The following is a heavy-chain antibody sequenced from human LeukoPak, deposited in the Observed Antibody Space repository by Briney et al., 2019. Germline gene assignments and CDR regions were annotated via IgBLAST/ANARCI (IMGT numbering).Heavy chain of an antibody. D-gene: IGHD3-22*01. CDR2: IYYSGST. V-gene: IGHV4-39*07. CDR1: GGSISSSSYY. Sequence: PSETLSLTCTVSGGSISSSSYYWGWIRQPPGKGPEWIGSIYYSGSTYYNPSLKSRVTISVDTSKNQFSLKLSSVTAADTAVYYCARILEGVDSSGYDYWGQGTLVTVSS. CDR3: ARILEGVDSSGYDY. J-gene: IGHJ4*02.